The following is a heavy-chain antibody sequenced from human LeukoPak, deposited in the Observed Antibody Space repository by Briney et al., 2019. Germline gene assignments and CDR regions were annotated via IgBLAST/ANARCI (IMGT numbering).Heavy chain of an antibody. CDR1: GFTFSSYG. CDR3: AKLITGFWSGYYPYYFDY. Sequence: GGSLRLSCAASGFTFSSYGMHWVRQAPGKGLEWVSAISGSGGSTYYADSVKGRFTISRDDSKNTLYLQMNSLRAEDTAVYYCAKLITGFWSGYYPYYFDYWGQGTLVTVSS. D-gene: IGHD3-3*01. V-gene: IGHV3-23*01. J-gene: IGHJ4*02. CDR2: ISGSGGST.